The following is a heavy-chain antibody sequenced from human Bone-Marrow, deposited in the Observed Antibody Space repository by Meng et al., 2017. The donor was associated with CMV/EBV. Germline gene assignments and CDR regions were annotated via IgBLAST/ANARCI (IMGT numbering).Heavy chain of an antibody. V-gene: IGHV1-2*02. J-gene: IGHJ4*02. CDR1: GYTFIDYY. D-gene: IGHD2-8*01. CDR3: SRVARYCTNTDNCFDY. Sequence: ASVKVSCKASGYTFIDYYIHWVRQAPGQGLEWMGWINPNNGGTNYAQKFQGRVTMTTDTSTTTAYLELRSLRSDYTAMYYCSRVARYCTNTDNCFDYWGQGTLVTVAS. CDR2: INPNNGGT.